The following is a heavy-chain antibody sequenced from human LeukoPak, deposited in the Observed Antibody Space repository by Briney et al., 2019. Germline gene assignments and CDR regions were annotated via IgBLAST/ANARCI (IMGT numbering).Heavy chain of an antibody. CDR3: ARNQRRLDY. CDR2: IKQDGSEK. D-gene: IGHD1-14*01. CDR1: GFTFSSYW. Sequence: PGGSLRLSCAASGFTFSSYWMSWVRHAPGKGLELVANIKQDGSEKYYVDSVKGRFTISRDNAKNSLYLQMNSRRAEDTAVYYCARNQRRLDYWGQGTLVTVSS. V-gene: IGHV3-7*01. J-gene: IGHJ4*02.